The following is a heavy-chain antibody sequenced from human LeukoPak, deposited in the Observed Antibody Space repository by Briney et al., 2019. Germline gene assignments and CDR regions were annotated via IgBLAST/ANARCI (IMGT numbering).Heavy chain of an antibody. V-gene: IGHV3-74*01. J-gene: IGHJ4*02. CDR3: AREGITLTIDY. D-gene: IGHD4-11*01. CDR1: GFTFSSYW. CDR2: ISLDGSMT. Sequence: GGSLRLSCTVSGFTFSSYWMHWVRQVPGKGLMWLTRISLDGSMTSYADSVRGRFIISRDNAKNTVYLQLNGLRAEDTAVYHCAREGITLTIDYWGQGTLVAVSS.